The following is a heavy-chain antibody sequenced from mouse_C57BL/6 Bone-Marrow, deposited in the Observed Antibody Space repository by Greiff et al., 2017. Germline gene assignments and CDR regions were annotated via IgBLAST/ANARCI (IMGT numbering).Heavy chain of an antibody. CDR2: INPCCGYT. J-gene: IGHJ4*01. CDR1: GYTFTSYW. CDR3: ARSYYYGSSHDYYAMDY. Sequence: VQLQQSGAELAKPGASVKLSCKASGYTFTSYWMHWVKQRPGQGLEWIGYINPCCGYTKYNQKFKDKATLTADKSSSTAYMQLSSLTYEDSAVYYCARSYYYGSSHDYYAMDYWGQGTSVTVSA. D-gene: IGHD1-1*01. V-gene: IGHV1-7*01.